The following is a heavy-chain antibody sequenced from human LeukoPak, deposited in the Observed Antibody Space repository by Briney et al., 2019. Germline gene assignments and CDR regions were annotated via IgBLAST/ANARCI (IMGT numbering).Heavy chain of an antibody. Sequence: PGGSLRLSCAASGLTVSSTYMSWVRQAPGKGLEWVSLIYSSGSTYYADSVKGRFTISRDNSKNTLFLQMNSLTAEDTATYYCTRTFLSGDGYKVGYFDYWGQGTLVTVSS. J-gene: IGHJ4*02. CDR1: GLTVSSTY. V-gene: IGHV3-53*01. D-gene: IGHD5-24*01. CDR2: IYSSGST. CDR3: TRTFLSGDGYKVGYFDY.